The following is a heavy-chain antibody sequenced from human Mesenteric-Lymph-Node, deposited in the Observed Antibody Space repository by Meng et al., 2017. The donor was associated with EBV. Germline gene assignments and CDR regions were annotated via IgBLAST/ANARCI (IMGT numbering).Heavy chain of an antibody. Sequence: VQLRDLGPGLVHPSPTLSLTCAVSVGSISCGGYYGTWIRQPPGKGLEWIGYMYSSGSTYYNPSLRSRVAISIDTSKNQFSLKLTSVTAADTAVYFCARTNYGDYNWFDPWGQGTLVTVSS. CDR1: VGSISCGGYY. CDR2: MYSSGST. D-gene: IGHD4-17*01. CDR3: ARTNYGDYNWFDP. V-gene: IGHV4-31*11. J-gene: IGHJ5*02.